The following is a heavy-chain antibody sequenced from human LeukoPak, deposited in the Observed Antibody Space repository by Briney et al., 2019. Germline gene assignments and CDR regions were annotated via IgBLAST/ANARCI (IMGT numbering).Heavy chain of an antibody. CDR3: ARDGEAAGTEIDY. J-gene: IGHJ4*02. CDR1: GFTFSNYN. D-gene: IGHD1/OR15-1a*01. V-gene: IGHV3-21*01. Sequence: GGSLRLSCVASGFTFSNYNMNWVRQVPGKGLEWASLISASSSNIYYAVSVKGRFTISRDNAKNSLYLQMNSLRADDTAIYYCARDGEAAGTEIDYWGQGTLVTVSS. CDR2: ISASSSNI.